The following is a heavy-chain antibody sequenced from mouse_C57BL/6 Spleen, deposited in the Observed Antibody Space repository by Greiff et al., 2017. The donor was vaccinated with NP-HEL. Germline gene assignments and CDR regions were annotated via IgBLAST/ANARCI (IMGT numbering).Heavy chain of an antibody. CDR1: GYTFTSYW. D-gene: IGHD1-1*01. J-gene: IGHJ1*03. CDR3: ARFHYYGSSYGYFDV. Sequence: QVQLQQPGAELVKPGASVKLSCKASGYTFTSYWMHWVKQRPGRGLEWIGGIDPNSGGTKYNEKFKSKATLTVDKPSSTAYMQLSSLTSEDSAVYYCARFHYYGSSYGYFDVWGTGTTGTGSS. CDR2: IDPNSGGT. V-gene: IGHV1-72*01.